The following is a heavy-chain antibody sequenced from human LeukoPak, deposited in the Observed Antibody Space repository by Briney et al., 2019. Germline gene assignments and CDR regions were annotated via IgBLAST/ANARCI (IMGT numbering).Heavy chain of an antibody. CDR3: AKKGFGELVIDY. CDR2: ISGSGGST. V-gene: IGHV3-23*01. J-gene: IGHJ4*02. CDR1: GFTFNSYA. Sequence: GGSLRLSCAASGFTFNSYAMSWVRQAPGKGLEWVSAISGSGGSTYYADSVKGRFTISRDNSKNTLYLQMNSLRAEDTAVYYCAKKGFGELVIDYWGQGTLVTVSS. D-gene: IGHD3-10*01.